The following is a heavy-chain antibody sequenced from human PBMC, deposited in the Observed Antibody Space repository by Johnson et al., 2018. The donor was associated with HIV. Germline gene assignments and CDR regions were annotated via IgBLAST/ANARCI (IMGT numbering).Heavy chain of an antibody. J-gene: IGHJ3*02. CDR1: GFTFSSYG. Sequence: QVQLVESGGGVVQPGGSLRLSCAASGFTFSSYGMHWVRQAPGKGLEWVAFRRYDGSNKYYADSVKGRFTIYRDNSKNTLYLQMNSLRVEDTAVYYCAKDFVAFWGRPADAFDIWGQGTMVTVSS. D-gene: IGHD3-16*01. CDR3: AKDFVAFWGRPADAFDI. CDR2: RRYDGSNK. V-gene: IGHV3-30*02.